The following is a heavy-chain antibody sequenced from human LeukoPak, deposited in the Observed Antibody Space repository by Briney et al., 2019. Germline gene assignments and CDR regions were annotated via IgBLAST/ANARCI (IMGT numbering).Heavy chain of an antibody. J-gene: IGHJ4*02. CDR1: GFTVSSNY. Sequence: PGGSLRLSCAASGFTVSSNYMSWVRQPPGKGLEWIGEINHSGSTNYNPSLKSRVTISVDTSKNQFSLKLSSVTAADTAVYYCASRKDYVWGSYRFAYWGQGTLVTVSS. D-gene: IGHD3-16*02. V-gene: IGHV4-34*01. CDR2: INHSGST. CDR3: ASRKDYVWGSYRFAY.